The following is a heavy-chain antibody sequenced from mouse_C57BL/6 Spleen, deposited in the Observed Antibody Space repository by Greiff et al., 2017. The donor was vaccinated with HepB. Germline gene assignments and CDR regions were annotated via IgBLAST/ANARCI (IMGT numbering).Heavy chain of an antibody. V-gene: IGHV5-4*01. CDR1: GFTFSSYA. Sequence: EVQRVESGGGLVKPGGSLKLSCAASGFTFSSYAMSWVRQTPEKRLEWVATISDGGSYTYYPDNVKGRFTISRDNAKNNLYLQMSHLKSEDTAMYYCASRLGGFAYWGQGTLVTVSA. J-gene: IGHJ3*01. CDR2: ISDGGSYT. D-gene: IGHD2-4*01. CDR3: ASRLGGFAY.